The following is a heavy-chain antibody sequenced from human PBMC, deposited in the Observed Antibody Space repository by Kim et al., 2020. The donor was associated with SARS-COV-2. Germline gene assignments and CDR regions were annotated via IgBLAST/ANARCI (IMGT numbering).Heavy chain of an antibody. CDR3: ARVGGYSYHYFDY. CDR1: GGTFSSYA. Sequence: SVKVSCKASGGTFSSYAISWVRQAPGQGLEWMGRIIPILGIANYAQKFQGRVTITADKSTSTAYMELSSLRSEDTAVYYCARVGGYSYHYFDYWGQGNLVTVSS. D-gene: IGHD5-18*01. J-gene: IGHJ4*02. CDR2: IIPILGIA. V-gene: IGHV1-69*04.